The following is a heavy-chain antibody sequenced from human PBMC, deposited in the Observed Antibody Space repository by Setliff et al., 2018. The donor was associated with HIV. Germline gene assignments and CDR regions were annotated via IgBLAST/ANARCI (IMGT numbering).Heavy chain of an antibody. CDR3: ARQSTVAAAGFDF. CDR1: GGSFSGHS. Sequence: LSLTCAVYGGSFSGHSRTWIRQPPGKGLEWIGEINRSGSANYNRSLKSRVTMSVDTSKRQFSLKLDSVTAADTAIYYCARQSTVAAAGFDFWGQGTLVTVSS. V-gene: IGHV4-34*01. CDR2: INRSGSA. D-gene: IGHD6-13*01. J-gene: IGHJ4*02.